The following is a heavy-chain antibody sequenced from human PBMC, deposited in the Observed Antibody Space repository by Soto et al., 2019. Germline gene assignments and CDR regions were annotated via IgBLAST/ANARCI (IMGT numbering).Heavy chain of an antibody. Sequence: PLALTCTVSGGPLVFGGVYWSLLRQHPEKGLEWIGYVYFTGTTYYNPSLKSRVTISADTSNDQLSLQLRSLTAADTGVYYCARVGRRAGNSLDTWGRVTELPLSS. D-gene: IGHD6-25*01. CDR1: GGPLVFGGVY. CDR3: ARVGRRAGNSLDT. CDR2: VYFTGTT. J-gene: IGHJ5*02. V-gene: IGHV4-31*03.